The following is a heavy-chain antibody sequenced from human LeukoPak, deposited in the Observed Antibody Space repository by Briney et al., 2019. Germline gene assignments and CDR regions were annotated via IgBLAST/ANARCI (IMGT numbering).Heavy chain of an antibody. CDR1: GFTFSSYS. CDR3: ARDSGIVGATPDLVAFDI. D-gene: IGHD1-26*01. CDR2: ISSSSSTI. V-gene: IGHV3-48*01. J-gene: IGHJ3*02. Sequence: GGSLRLSCAASGFTFSSYSMNWVRQAPGKGLEWVSYISSSSSTIYYADSVKGRFTISRDNAKNSLYLQMNSLRAEDTAVYYCARDSGIVGATPDLVAFDIWGQGTMVTVSS.